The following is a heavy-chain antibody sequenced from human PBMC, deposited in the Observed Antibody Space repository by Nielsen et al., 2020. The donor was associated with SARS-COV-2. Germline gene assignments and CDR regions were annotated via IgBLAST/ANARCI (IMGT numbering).Heavy chain of an antibody. D-gene: IGHD5-18*01. CDR3: SRLPHGYTYGRYYYHGMDV. V-gene: IGHV3-33*01. J-gene: IGHJ6*02. CDR1: GFTFSSYG. CDR2: IWYDGSNK. Sequence: GGSLRLSCAASGFTFSSYGMHWVRQAPGKGLEWVAVIWYDGSNKYYADSVKGRFTISRDNSKNTLYLQMNSLRAEDTAVYYCSRLPHGYTYGRYYYHGMDVWGQGTTVTVSS.